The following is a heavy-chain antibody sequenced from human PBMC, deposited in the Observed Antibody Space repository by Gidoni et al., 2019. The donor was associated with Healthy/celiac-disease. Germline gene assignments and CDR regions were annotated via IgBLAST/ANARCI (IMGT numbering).Heavy chain of an antibody. CDR1: GYTFTSYG. CDR3: ARVGYCSSTSCYTGWYYYYYYMDV. J-gene: IGHJ6*03. D-gene: IGHD2-2*02. Sequence: QVQLVQSGAEVKKPGASVTVSCKASGYTFTSYGISWLRQAPGQGLEWMGWISAYKGNTNYAQKLQGRVTMTTDTSTSTAYMELRSLRSDDTAVYYCARVGYCSSTSCYTGWYYYYYYMDVWGKGTTVTVSS. CDR2: ISAYKGNT. V-gene: IGHV1-18*01.